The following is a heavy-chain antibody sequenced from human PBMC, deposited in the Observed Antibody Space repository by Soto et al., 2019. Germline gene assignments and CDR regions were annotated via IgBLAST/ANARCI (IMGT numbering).Heavy chain of an antibody. V-gene: IGHV1-3*01. CDR3: ARSAPPIDY. CDR2: INAGNGNT. CDR1: GYIFTSYV. Sequence: ASVKVSCKASGYIFTSYVMEWVRQAPGQRLEWMGWINAGNGNTKYSQKFQGRDTITRDTSANTAYMELSSLRSEDTAVYYCARSAPPIDYWGQGTLVTVSS. J-gene: IGHJ4*02.